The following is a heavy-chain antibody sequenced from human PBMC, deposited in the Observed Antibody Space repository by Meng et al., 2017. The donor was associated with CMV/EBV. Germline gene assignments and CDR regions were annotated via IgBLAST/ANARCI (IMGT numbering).Heavy chain of an antibody. CDR2: INPKRGGT. D-gene: IGHD3-3*01. CDR3: ARDCKAYYDFWSGQGGMDV. V-gene: IGHV1-2*02. Sequence: ASVKVSCKASGYTFTGYYMHWVRQAPGQGLEWMGWINPKRGGTNYAQKFQGRVTMTRDTSISTAYMELSRLRSDDTAVYYCARDCKAYYDFWSGQGGMDVWGQETTVTVSS. J-gene: IGHJ6*02. CDR1: GYTFTGYY.